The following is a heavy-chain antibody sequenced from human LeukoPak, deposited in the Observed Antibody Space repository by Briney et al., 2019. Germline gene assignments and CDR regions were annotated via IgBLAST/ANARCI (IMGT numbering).Heavy chain of an antibody. J-gene: IGHJ4*02. V-gene: IGHV1-2*02. CDR2: INPNSGGT. Sequence: ASVKVSCKASGYTFTGYYMHWVRQAPGQGLEWMGWINPNSGGTNYAQKFQGRVTMTRDTSISTAYMELSRLRSDDTAVYYCAKVAYYEILKSWFDYWGQGTLVTVSS. CDR1: GYTFTGYY. D-gene: IGHD3-9*01. CDR3: AKVAYYEILKSWFDY.